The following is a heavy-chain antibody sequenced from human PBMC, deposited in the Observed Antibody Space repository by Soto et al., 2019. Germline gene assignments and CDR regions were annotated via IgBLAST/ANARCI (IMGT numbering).Heavy chain of an antibody. CDR1: GFTLSSYW. Sequence: GGSLRLSCAASGFTLSSYWMSWVRQAPGKGLEWVANIKQDGSEKYYVDSVKGRFTISRDNAKNSLYLQMNSLRAEDTAVYYYARIMYSSRARYGMDVWGQGTTVTVSS. J-gene: IGHJ6*02. V-gene: IGHV3-7*01. CDR2: IKQDGSEK. D-gene: IGHD6-13*01. CDR3: ARIMYSSRARYGMDV.